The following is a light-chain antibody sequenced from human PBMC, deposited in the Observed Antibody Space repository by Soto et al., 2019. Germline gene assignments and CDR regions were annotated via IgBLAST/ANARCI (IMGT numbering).Light chain of an antibody. V-gene: IGLV1-47*01. CDR1: SSNIGSNY. Sequence: QSVLTQPPSASGTPGQRVTISCSGSSSNIGSNYVYWYQQLPGTAPKLLIYRNNQRPSGVPDRFSGSKSGTSASLAISGLRSEDEADYYCAAWDDSLSGPWVFGGWTKVTVL. CDR2: RNN. CDR3: AAWDDSLSGPWV. J-gene: IGLJ3*02.